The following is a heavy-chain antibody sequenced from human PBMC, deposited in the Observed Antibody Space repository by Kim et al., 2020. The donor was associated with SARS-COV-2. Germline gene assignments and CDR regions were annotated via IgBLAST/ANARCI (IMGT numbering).Heavy chain of an antibody. J-gene: IGHJ4*02. D-gene: IGHD2-2*01. CDR1: GFTFSSYT. CDR3: SKSIPSTRYFDS. Sequence: GGSLRLSCAASGFTFSSYTLSWVRQTPGTGLEWVSVIDPSGGVTSSADSVKGRFTISRDNSKTTLCLQMSSLRAEDTAVYYCSKSIPSTRYFDSWGQGIL. V-gene: IGHV3-23*01. CDR2: IDPSGGVT.